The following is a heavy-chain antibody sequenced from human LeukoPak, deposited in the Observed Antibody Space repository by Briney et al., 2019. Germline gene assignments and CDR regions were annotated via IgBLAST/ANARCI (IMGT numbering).Heavy chain of an antibody. D-gene: IGHD1-26*01. J-gene: IGHJ6*03. V-gene: IGHV3-33*06. Sequence: GGSLRLSCSASGFTFSSYGMHWVRQAPGKGLEWVAVIWYDGSNKYYADSVKGRFTISRDNSKNTLDLQMNSLKAEDTAVYYCAKERGANGYYYYYMDVWGKGTTVTVSS. CDR3: AKERGANGYYYYYMDV. CDR1: GFTFSSYG. CDR2: IWYDGSNK.